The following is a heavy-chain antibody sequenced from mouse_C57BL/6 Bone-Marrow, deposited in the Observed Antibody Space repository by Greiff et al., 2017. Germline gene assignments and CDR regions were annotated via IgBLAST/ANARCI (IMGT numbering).Heavy chain of an antibody. V-gene: IGHV1-69*01. J-gene: IGHJ1*03. Sequence: VQLQQSGAELVMPGASVKLSCKASGYTFTSYWMHWVKQRPGQGLEWIGEIDPSDSYTNYNQKFKGKSTLTVDKSSSTAYMQLSSLTSEDSAVYYCAGCWNYGSSYGYFDVWGTETTVTVSS. CDR3: AGCWNYGSSYGYFDV. CDR1: GYTFTSYW. CDR2: IDPSDSYT. D-gene: IGHD1-1*01.